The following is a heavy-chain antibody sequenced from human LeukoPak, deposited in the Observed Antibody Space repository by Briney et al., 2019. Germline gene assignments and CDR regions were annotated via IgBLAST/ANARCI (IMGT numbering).Heavy chain of an antibody. CDR2: ISNSGTAI. CDR1: GFTFSSYE. D-gene: IGHD5-18*01. Sequence: GRSLRLSCAASGFTFSSYEMNWVRQAPGKGLEWVSYISNSGTAIYYADSVKGRFTISRDNAKSSLYLQMNSLRAEDTAVYYCARAGYSMDTEYFQHWGQGTLVTVSS. J-gene: IGHJ1*01. CDR3: ARAGYSMDTEYFQH. V-gene: IGHV3-48*03.